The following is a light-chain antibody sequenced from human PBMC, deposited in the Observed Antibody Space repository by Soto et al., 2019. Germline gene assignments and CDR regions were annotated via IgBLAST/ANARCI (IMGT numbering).Light chain of an antibody. CDR2: GAS. V-gene: IGKV3-20*01. J-gene: IGKJ4*01. CDR1: QSVSSNY. Sequence: EIVLTQSPGTLSLSPGERATLSCRASQSVSSNYLAWYQQKPGQAPRLLIYGASSRATGIPARFSGSGSGKVFTITISRLEPEDFAVYHGQQYGSTLTCGGGTKVEIK. CDR3: QQYGSTLT.